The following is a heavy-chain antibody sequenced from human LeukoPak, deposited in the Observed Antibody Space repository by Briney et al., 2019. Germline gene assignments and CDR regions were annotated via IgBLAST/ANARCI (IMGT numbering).Heavy chain of an antibody. J-gene: IGHJ4*02. CDR3: ARAGFWSGYIDS. V-gene: IGHV4-61*02. Sequence: SETLSLTCSVSGGSISSGSYYWSWIRQPAGKGLEWIVRIYTSGSINYNPSLKSRVTISVDTSTNQFSLKLSSVTAADTAVYYCARAGFWSGYIDSWGQGTLVTVSS. D-gene: IGHD3-3*01. CDR1: GGSISSGSYY. CDR2: IYTSGSI.